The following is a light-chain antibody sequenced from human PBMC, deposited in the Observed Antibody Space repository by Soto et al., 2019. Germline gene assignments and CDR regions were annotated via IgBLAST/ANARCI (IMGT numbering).Light chain of an antibody. J-gene: IGLJ1*01. CDR1: MRDVGAYNL. Sequence: QSVLTQPASVSGSAGQSITISCSGTMRDVGAYNLVSWYQQHPGTAPKLIIYEGTKRPSGVSDRFSGSKSGYTASLTISGLQAEDAADYYCFSYAGNSVYVFGTGTKV. CDR2: EGT. CDR3: FSYAGNSVYV. V-gene: IGLV2-23*01.